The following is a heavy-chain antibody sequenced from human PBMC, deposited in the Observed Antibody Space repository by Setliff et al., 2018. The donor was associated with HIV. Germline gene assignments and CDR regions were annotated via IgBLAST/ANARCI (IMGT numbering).Heavy chain of an antibody. J-gene: IGHJ4*02. Sequence: PSETLSLTCTVSGGSISSSTYYWGWIRQPPGKGLEWIGTIYYSGSTYYNPSLKSRLTISVDTSKNQFSLKLSSVTAADTAVYYCARRDGYSYGFYFDYWGLGTLVTVSS. CDR1: GGSISSSTYY. CDR2: IYYSGST. D-gene: IGHD5-18*01. CDR3: ARRDGYSYGFYFDY. V-gene: IGHV4-39*01.